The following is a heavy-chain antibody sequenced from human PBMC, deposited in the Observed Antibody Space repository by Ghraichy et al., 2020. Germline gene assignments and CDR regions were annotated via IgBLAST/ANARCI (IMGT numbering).Heavy chain of an antibody. D-gene: IGHD1-26*01. Sequence: GGSLRLSCEASGFSVGSHGMSWVHQAPGKGLEWVSGISESTGNSFYADSVKGRFTISRDNSKNTLYLQMNSLKVEDTALYYCTRDSGWEHDLWGQGTLVTVSS. CDR2: ISESTGNS. CDR1: GFSVGSHG. CDR3: TRDSGWEHDL. J-gene: IGHJ5*02. V-gene: IGHV3-23*01.